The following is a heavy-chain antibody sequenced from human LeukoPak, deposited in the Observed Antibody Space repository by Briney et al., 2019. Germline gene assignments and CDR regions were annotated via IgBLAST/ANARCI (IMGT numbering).Heavy chain of an antibody. CDR2: IYHSGST. D-gene: IGHD6-6*01. J-gene: IGHJ4*02. CDR3: ARSSIAARGTPDY. CDR1: GYSVSSGYY. V-gene: IGHV4-38-2*01. Sequence: SETLSLTCAVSGYSVSSGYYWGWIRQPRGKGLEWIGSIYHSGSTYYNPSLKSRVTISVDTSKNQFSLKLSSVTAADTAVYYCARSSIAARGTPDYWGQGTLVTVSS.